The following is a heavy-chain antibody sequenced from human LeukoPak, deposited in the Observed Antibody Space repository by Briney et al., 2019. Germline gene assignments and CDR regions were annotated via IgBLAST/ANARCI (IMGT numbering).Heavy chain of an antibody. CDR2: IYSGGST. V-gene: IGHV3-53*01. CDR3: AKGGGLRPYYYYSYMDV. J-gene: IGHJ6*03. Sequence: GSLRLSCAASGFTVSNNYMSWVRQAPGKGLEWVSVIYSGGSTYYADSVKGRFTISRDNSKNTLYLQMNSLRAEDTAVYYCAKGGGLRPYYYYSYMDVWGKGTTVTVSS. D-gene: IGHD4-17*01. CDR1: GFTVSNNY.